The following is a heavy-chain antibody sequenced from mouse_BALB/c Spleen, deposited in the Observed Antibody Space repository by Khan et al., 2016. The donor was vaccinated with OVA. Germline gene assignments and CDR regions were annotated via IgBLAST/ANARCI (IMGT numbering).Heavy chain of an antibody. CDR3: AGDDWFAY. CDR2: ISSGGKT. Sequence: EVQLQESGGGLVKPGGSLKLSCAASGFTFSNYAMSWVRQTPEKRLEWVASISSGGKTYYPDSVKGRFTISRDNARNILSLQMSSLRSEDTAMYYCAGDDWFAYWGQGTLVTVSA. CDR1: GFTFSNYA. J-gene: IGHJ3*01. V-gene: IGHV5-6-5*01.